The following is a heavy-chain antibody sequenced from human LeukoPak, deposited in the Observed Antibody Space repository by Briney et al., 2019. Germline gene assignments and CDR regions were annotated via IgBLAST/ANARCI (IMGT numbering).Heavy chain of an antibody. V-gene: IGHV1-2*02. J-gene: IGHJ4*02. CDR3: AREVMDNLRFDY. CDR2: ISPNSGGT. Sequence: ASVKVSCKASGFTFTAFYIHWVRQAPGQGLQWMGWISPNSGGTNYAQNFQGRVTMTRDTSITTAYMELSRLRSDDTAVYYCAREVMDNLRFDYWGQGTLVTVSS. CDR1: GFTFTAFY. D-gene: IGHD1-14*01.